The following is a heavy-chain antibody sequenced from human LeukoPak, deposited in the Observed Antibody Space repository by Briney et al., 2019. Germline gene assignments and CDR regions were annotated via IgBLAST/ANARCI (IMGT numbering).Heavy chain of an antibody. V-gene: IGHV4-59*01. Sequence: SETLSLTCTVSGGSISNYYWSWIRQSPGKGLEWIGYISYSGNTNYNPSLKGRVTISIDTSKNHFSLKLSSVTAADTAVYYCARGEGTGTTDFDYWGQGTLVTVSS. CDR3: ARGEGTGTTDFDY. D-gene: IGHD1-7*01. CDR2: ISYSGNT. J-gene: IGHJ4*02. CDR1: GGSISNYY.